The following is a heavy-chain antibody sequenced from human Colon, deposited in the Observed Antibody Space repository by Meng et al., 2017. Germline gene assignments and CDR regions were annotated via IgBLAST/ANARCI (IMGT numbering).Heavy chain of an antibody. V-gene: IGHV4-4*02. J-gene: IGHJ4*02. D-gene: IGHD7-27*01. CDR2: IHHSGRT. CDR1: GASIIGLNW. CDR3: ARGTGDIRVGFDY. Sequence: VPLRDSCPGLVKPSGTLSLTCTFSGASIIGLNWWTWVRQTPGKGLEWIGEIHHSGRTNSMPSLKSRVTLSLDKSKNQFSLSMTSVTAADTAVYYCARGTGDIRVGFDYWGQGTLVTVSS.